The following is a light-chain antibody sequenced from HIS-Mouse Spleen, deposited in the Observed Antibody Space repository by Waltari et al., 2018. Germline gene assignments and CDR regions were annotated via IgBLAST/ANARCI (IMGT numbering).Light chain of an antibody. CDR1: ALPKKY. Sequence: SYELTQPPSASVSPGQTPRCTCSGDALPKKYADWYQQKSGHAPVLVIYEDSKRPSGIPERFSGSSSGTMATLTISGAQVEDEADYYCYSTDSSGNHWVFGGGTKLTVL. V-gene: IGLV3-10*01. CDR3: YSTDSSGNHWV. J-gene: IGLJ3*02. CDR2: EDS.